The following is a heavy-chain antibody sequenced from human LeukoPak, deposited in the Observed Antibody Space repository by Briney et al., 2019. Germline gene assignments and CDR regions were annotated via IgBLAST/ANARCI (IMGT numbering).Heavy chain of an antibody. CDR2: IYSGGST. J-gene: IGHJ3*02. V-gene: IGHV3-66*01. CDR1: GFTVSSNY. Sequence: PGGSLRLSCAASGFTVSSNYMSWVRQAPGKGLEWVSVIYSGGSTYYADSVKGRFTISRDNSKNTLYLQMNSLRAEDTAVYYCARVGLTVTTSDAFDIWGQGTMVTVSS. CDR3: ARVGLTVTTSDAFDI. D-gene: IGHD4-17*01.